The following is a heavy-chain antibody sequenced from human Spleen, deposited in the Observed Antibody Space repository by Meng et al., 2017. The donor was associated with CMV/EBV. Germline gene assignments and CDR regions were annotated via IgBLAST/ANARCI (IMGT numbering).Heavy chain of an antibody. V-gene: IGHV1-18*01. CDR3: ARETEIVVVPAAPLYYYYYGMDV. CDR2: INAYNGNT. Sequence: ASVKVSCKASGYTFTSYGISWVRQAPGQGLEWMGWINAYNGNTNYAQKLQGRVTMTTDTSTSTAYMELRSLRSDDTAVYYCARETEIVVVPAAPLYYYYYGMDVWGQGTTVTVSS. CDR1: GYTFTSYG. D-gene: IGHD2-2*01. J-gene: IGHJ6*02.